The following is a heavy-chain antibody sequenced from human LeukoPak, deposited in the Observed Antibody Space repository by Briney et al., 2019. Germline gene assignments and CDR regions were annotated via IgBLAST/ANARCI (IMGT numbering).Heavy chain of an antibody. V-gene: IGHV4-39*07. D-gene: IGHD7-27*01. CDR2: MYHSGST. Sequence: SETLSLTCTVSGGSISSSSYYWGWIRQPPGKGLEWIGTMYHSGSTNYNPSLKSRVTISVDTSKNQFSLKLSSVTAADTAVYFCARGFRGDNFDYWGQGTLVTISS. J-gene: IGHJ4*02. CDR1: GGSISSSSYY. CDR3: ARGFRGDNFDY.